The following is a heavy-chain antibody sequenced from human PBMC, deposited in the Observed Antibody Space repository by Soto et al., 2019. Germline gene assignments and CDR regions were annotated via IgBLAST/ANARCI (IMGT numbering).Heavy chain of an antibody. CDR3: ATEKYGAGRVGVYD. V-gene: IGHV1-18*01. CDR2: ISAYNGNT. D-gene: IGHD1-26*01. CDR1: GYSFTSYG. Sequence: ASVKVSCKASGYSFTSYGISWVRQAPGQGLEWMGWISAYNGNTNYAQKVQGRVTMTTDPSTSTAYMELRSLRSDDTAVYYCATEKYGAGRVGVYDWGQGTQVTVSS. J-gene: IGHJ4*02.